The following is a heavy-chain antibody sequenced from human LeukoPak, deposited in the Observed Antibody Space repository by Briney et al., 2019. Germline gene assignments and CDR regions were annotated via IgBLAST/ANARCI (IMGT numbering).Heavy chain of an antibody. CDR3: ARYYYDSSGYYYRDYYYYYGMDV. D-gene: IGHD3-22*01. CDR2: ISSSSSYI. CDR1: GFTFSSYS. J-gene: IGHJ6*02. Sequence: PGGSLRLSCAASGFTFSSYSMNWVRQAPGKGLEWVSSISSSSSYIYYADSVEGRFTISRDNAKNSLYLQMNSLRAEDTAVYYCARYYYDSSGYYYRDYYYYYGMDVWGQGTTVTVSS. V-gene: IGHV3-21*01.